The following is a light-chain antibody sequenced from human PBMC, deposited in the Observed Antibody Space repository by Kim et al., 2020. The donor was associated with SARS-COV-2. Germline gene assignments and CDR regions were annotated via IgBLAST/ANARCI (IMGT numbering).Light chain of an antibody. CDR3: QQYVSSPVA. CDR2: GPS. J-gene: IGKJ2*01. CDR1: QSVTRSY. Sequence: LSPGERATLSCRTSQSVTRSYLAGYQQKPGQTPRLLIYGPSSRATGVPDRFSGSESGTDFTLTISRLEPEDFAVYYCQQYVSSPVAFGQGTKLEI. V-gene: IGKV3-20*01.